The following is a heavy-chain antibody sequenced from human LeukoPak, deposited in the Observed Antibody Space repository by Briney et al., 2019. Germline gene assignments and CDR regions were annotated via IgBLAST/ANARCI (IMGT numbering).Heavy chain of an antibody. Sequence: GGSLRLSCAVSGFTFSSYEMNWVRQAPGKGLEWLSYISSSGRTFYYADSVKGRFTVSRDNAKNSLYLQMNSLRTEDTAVYYCAREKSFLEWLSTGRRDGYYMDVWGKGTTVTVSS. V-gene: IGHV3-48*03. J-gene: IGHJ6*03. D-gene: IGHD3-3*02. CDR3: AREKSFLEWLSTGRRDGYYMDV. CDR1: GFTFSSYE. CDR2: ISSSGRTF.